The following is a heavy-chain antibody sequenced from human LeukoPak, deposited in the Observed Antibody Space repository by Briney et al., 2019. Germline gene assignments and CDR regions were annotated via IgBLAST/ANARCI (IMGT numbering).Heavy chain of an antibody. CDR1: GFTFSSYE. J-gene: IGHJ4*02. CDR2: ISSSDSTI. Sequence: PGGSLRLSCAASGFTFSSYEMNWVRQAPGKGLEWVSYISSSDSTIYYADSVKVRFTISRDNAKNSLYLQMNSLRAEDTAVYYFAEGTQVLLWFGELLPLDYWGQGTLVTVSS. V-gene: IGHV3-48*03. CDR3: AEGTQVLLWFGELLPLDY. D-gene: IGHD3-10*01.